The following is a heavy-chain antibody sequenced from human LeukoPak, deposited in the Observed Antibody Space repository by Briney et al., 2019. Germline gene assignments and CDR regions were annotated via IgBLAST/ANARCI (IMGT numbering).Heavy chain of an antibody. J-gene: IGHJ4*02. CDR1: GFTFSSYA. CDR2: IYSGGST. V-gene: IGHV3-53*01. D-gene: IGHD2-15*01. CDR3: ARDPYCSGGSCYPY. Sequence: GGSLRLSCAASGFTFSSYAMSWVRQAPGKGLEWVSVIYSGGSTYYADSVKGRFTISRDNSKNTLYLQMNSLRAEDTAVYYCARDPYCSGGSCYPYWGQGTLVTVSS.